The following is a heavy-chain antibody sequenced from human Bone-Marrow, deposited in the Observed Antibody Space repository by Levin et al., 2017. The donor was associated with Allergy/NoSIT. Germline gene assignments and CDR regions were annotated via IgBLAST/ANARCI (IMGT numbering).Heavy chain of an antibody. Sequence: AGGSLRLSCAASGFTFTNYGMGWVRQAPGKGLEWVSTISGFGVRSYYADSVKGRYTISRDNSKNTLYLQMDSLSAEDTARYFCVKEFFDSSGYDQPFDYWGQGILVAVSS. CDR3: VKEFFDSSGYDQPFDY. CDR2: ISGFGVRS. V-gene: IGHV3-23*01. CDR1: GFTFTNYG. D-gene: IGHD3-22*01. J-gene: IGHJ4*02.